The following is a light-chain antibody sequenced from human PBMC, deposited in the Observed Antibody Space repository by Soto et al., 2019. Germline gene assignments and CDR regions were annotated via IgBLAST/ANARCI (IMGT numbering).Light chain of an antibody. V-gene: IGKV4-1*01. CDR2: WAS. J-gene: IGKJ4*01. CDR1: QSVFYSSNNKNY. Sequence: DIVMTQSPDSLAVSLGERAAINCKSSQSVFYSSNNKNYLAWYQQKPGQPPKLLIYWASTRESGVPDRFSGTGSGTDFTLTISSLQAEDVAVYYCQQYYGSPLTFVGGTKVEIK. CDR3: QQYYGSPLT.